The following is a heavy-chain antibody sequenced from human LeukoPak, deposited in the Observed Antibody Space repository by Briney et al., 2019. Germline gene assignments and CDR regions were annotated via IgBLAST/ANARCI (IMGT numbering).Heavy chain of an antibody. J-gene: IGHJ5*02. Sequence: PGGSLRLSCAASGCTFSSYWMHWVRQAPGKGLVWVSRINSDGSSTSYADSVKGRFTISRDNAKNTLYLQMNSLRAEDTAVYYCASATRYWSSTSCYVPFDPWGQGNLVTVSS. CDR2: INSDGSST. D-gene: IGHD2-2*01. CDR3: ASATRYWSSTSCYVPFDP. V-gene: IGHV3-74*01. CDR1: GCTFSSYW.